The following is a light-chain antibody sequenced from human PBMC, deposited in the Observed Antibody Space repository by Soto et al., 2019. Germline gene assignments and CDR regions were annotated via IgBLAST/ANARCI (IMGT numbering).Light chain of an antibody. CDR2: ATS. CDR1: QAIHSY. J-gene: IGKJ3*01. Sequence: DIQMTQSPSSLSASVGDRVTINCRASQAIHSYLNWYQQKPGKAPNLLVFATSTLQSGVPSRFSVSGSGTDFTLTISSLQPEDFATYYCQQRETFGPRTKVDIK. CDR3: QQRET. V-gene: IGKV1-39*01.